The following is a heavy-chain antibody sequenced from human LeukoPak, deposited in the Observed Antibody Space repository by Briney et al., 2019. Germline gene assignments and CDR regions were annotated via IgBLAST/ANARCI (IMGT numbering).Heavy chain of an antibody. CDR2: ISAYNGNT. J-gene: IGHJ4*02. V-gene: IGHV1-18*01. Sequence: ASVKVSCKASGYTFTNYAISWVRQAPGEGLEWMGWISAYNGNTNYAQKLQGRVTMTTDTSTSTAYMELRSLRSDDTAVYYCARTYYYDSRSFDYWGQGTLVTVSS. CDR3: ARTYYYDSRSFDY. D-gene: IGHD3-22*01. CDR1: GYTFTNYA.